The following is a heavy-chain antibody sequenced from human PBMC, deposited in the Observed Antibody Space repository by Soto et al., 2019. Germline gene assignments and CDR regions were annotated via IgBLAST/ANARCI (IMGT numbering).Heavy chain of an antibody. V-gene: IGHV1-24*01. Sequence: ASVKVSCKVSGYTLTELSMHWVRQAPGKGLEWMGGFDPEDGETIYAQKFQGRVTMTKDTSTDTAYMELSSLRSEETAVYYCATWAFGGVIVPGIYFDYWGQGTLVTVSS. CDR2: FDPEDGET. J-gene: IGHJ4*02. D-gene: IGHD3-16*02. CDR1: GYTLTELS. CDR3: ATWAFGGVIVPGIYFDY.